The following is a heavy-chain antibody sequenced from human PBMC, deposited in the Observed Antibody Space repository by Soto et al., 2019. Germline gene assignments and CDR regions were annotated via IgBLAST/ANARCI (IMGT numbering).Heavy chain of an antibody. CDR2: INPNSGGT. V-gene: IGHV1-2*04. CDR1: GYTFTGYY. D-gene: IGHD4-17*01. Sequence: ASVKVSCKASGYTFTGYYMHWVRQAPGQGLEWMGWINPNSGGTNYAQKFQGWVTMTRDTSISTAYMELSRLRSDDTAVYYCARGNYGGNHDAFDTWGQGTMVTVSS. J-gene: IGHJ3*02. CDR3: ARGNYGGNHDAFDT.